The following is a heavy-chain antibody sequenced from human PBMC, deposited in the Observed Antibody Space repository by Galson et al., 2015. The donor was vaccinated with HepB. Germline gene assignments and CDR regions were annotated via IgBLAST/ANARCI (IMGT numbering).Heavy chain of an antibody. Sequence: SLRLSCAASGFTFSSYSMNWVRQAPGKGLEWVSYISSSSSTIYYADSVKGRFTISRDNAKNSLYLQMNSLRAEDTAVYYCAKEGYYYDSSGYFSHWGQGTLVTVSS. J-gene: IGHJ4*02. CDR2: ISSSSSTI. CDR1: GFTFSSYS. V-gene: IGHV3-48*04. CDR3: AKEGYYYDSSGYFSH. D-gene: IGHD3-22*01.